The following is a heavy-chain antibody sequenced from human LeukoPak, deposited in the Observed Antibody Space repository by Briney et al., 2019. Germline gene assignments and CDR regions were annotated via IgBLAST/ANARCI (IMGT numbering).Heavy chain of an antibody. Sequence: GASVKVSCKASGYTFTSYDINWVRQATGQGLEWMGWMKPNSGNTGYAQKFQGRVTMTRNTSISTAYMELSSLRSEDTAVYYCARGGPYTPKEPFDYWGQGTLVTVSS. CDR3: ARGGPYTPKEPFDY. CDR2: MKPNSGNT. D-gene: IGHD1-14*01. J-gene: IGHJ4*02. V-gene: IGHV1-8*01. CDR1: GYTFTSYD.